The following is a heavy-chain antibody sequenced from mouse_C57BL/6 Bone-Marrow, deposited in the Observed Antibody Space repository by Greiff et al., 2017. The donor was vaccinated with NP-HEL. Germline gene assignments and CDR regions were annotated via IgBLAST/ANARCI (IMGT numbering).Heavy chain of an antibody. CDR3: ARVVVTYYAMDY. Sequence: VQLQQSGAELARPGASVKLSCKASGYTFTSYGISWVKQRTGQGLEWIGEIYPRSGNTYYNEKFKGKATLTADKSSSTAYMELRSLRSEDSAVYFCARVVVTYYAMDYWGQGTSVTVSS. D-gene: IGHD1-1*02. V-gene: IGHV1-81*01. J-gene: IGHJ4*01. CDR2: IYPRSGNT. CDR1: GYTFTSYG.